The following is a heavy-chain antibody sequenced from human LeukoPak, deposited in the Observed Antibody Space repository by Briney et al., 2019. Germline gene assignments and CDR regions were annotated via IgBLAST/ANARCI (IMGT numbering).Heavy chain of an antibody. CDR1: GFTFNNAW. V-gene: IGHV3-15*01. CDR3: ATGYGTIDF. Sequence: GGSLRLSCGVSGFTFNNAWMSWVRQAPGKGLEWLGRIRSKADGGTIDYAAPVQGRFTMSRDDSKNTLYLEMNSLKTEDTAVYFCATGYGTIDFWGQGTLVTVSS. D-gene: IGHD4-17*01. CDR2: IRSKADGGTI. J-gene: IGHJ4*02.